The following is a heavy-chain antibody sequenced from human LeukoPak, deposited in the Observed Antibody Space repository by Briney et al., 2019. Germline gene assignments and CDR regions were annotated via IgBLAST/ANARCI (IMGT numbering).Heavy chain of an antibody. CDR3: ARPPGRAFDI. J-gene: IGHJ3*02. D-gene: IGHD2-15*01. CDR2: INQDESDK. CDR1: GFTFSSYA. V-gene: IGHV3-7*01. Sequence: AGGSLRLSCAASGFTFSSYAMSWVRQAPGKGLEWVGWINQDESDKQYVDSVKGRFTISRDNAKNSIYLQMNSLRAEDTAVYYCARPPGRAFDIWGQGTMVTVSS.